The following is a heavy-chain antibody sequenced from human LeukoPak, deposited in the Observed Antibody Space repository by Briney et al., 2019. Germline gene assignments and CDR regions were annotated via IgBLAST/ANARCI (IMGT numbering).Heavy chain of an antibody. CDR1: GGSIINTAYN. J-gene: IGHJ4*02. CDR2: ISTSGST. CDR3: ARIRPGNYFDY. D-gene: IGHD6-6*01. V-gene: IGHV4-39*01. Sequence: PSETLSLTCTVSGGSIINTAYNWGLVRQSPGEGLEWIGSISTSGSTDYNPSLKSRVTISVDTSKNQFSLRLTSVTAADTAVYFCARIRPGNYFDYWGQGALVTVSS.